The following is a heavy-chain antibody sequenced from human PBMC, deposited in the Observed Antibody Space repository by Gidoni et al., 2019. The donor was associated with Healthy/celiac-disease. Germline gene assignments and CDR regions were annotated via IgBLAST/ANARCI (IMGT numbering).Heavy chain of an antibody. D-gene: IGHD4-17*01. J-gene: IGHJ6*03. Sequence: QVQLQESGPGLVKPSQTLSLTCTVSGGSISSGDYYWSWIRQPPGKGLEWIGYIYYSGSTYYNPSLKSRVTISVDTSKNQFSLKLSSVTAADTAVYYCAREGGAYGDYNYYYYYMDVWGKGTTVTVSS. CDR1: GGSISSGDYY. CDR2: IYYSGST. CDR3: AREGGAYGDYNYYYYYMDV. V-gene: IGHV4-30-4*01.